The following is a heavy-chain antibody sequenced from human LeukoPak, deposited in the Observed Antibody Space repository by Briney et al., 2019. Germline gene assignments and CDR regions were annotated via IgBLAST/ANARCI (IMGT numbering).Heavy chain of an antibody. CDR1: GFNSSRFW. D-gene: IGHD5-12*01. CDR3: ARDGTYTDYDPDFDI. J-gene: IGHJ4*02. Sequence: GGPLRLSCAASGFNSSRFWMSWVRQAPGKGLEWVANIKQDGSEKYYVDSVKGRFTISRDNAKNSLYLQMNSLRAEDTAVFYCARDGTYTDYDPDFDIWGQGTLVTVSS. V-gene: IGHV3-7*04. CDR2: IKQDGSEK.